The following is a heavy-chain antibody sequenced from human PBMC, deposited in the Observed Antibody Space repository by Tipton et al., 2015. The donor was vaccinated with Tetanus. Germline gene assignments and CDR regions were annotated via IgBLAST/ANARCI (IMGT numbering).Heavy chain of an antibody. D-gene: IGHD3-10*01. V-gene: IGHV3-53*01. Sequence: SLRLSCAASGFTVSSNYMSWVRQAPGKGLEWVSVIYSGGSTYYADSVKGRFTISRDNSKNTLYLQMNSLRAEDTAVYYCARYYGSGRGYGMDVWGQGTTVTVSS. CDR3: ARYYGSGRGYGMDV. CDR1: GFTVSSNY. J-gene: IGHJ6*02. CDR2: IYSGGST.